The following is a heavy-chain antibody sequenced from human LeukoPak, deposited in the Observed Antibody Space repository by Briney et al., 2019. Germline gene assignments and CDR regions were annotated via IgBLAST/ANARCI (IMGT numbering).Heavy chain of an antibody. J-gene: IGHJ4*02. Sequence: SETLSLTCTVSGGSISSSPYYWAWIRQPPGKRLEWIGSFYYSGSTYYNPSLKSRVAISVDTSKNQFSLKLSSVTAADTAVYYCARDDYGGNSGFDYWGQGTLVTVSS. V-gene: IGHV4-39*07. D-gene: IGHD4-23*01. CDR2: FYYSGST. CDR3: ARDDYGGNSGFDY. CDR1: GGSISSSPYY.